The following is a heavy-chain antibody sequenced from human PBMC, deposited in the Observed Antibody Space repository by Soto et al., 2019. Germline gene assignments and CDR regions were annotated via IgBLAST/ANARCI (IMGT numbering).Heavy chain of an antibody. D-gene: IGHD1-1*01. CDR2: IYASGST. CDR1: GGSISPYY. J-gene: IGHJ4*02. V-gene: IGHV4-4*07. Sequence: SETLSLTCSVSGGSISPYYWSWIRQPAGKGLEWIGRIYASGSTNYNPSLKSRVTMSVATSKNQFSLKLTSVTAADTATYYCARGGMVIIPTATAFDSWAQGTLVTVSS. CDR3: ARGGMVIIPTATAFDS.